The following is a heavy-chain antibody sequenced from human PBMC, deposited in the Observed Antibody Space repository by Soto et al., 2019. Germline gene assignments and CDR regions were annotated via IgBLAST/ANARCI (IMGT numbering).Heavy chain of an antibody. V-gene: IGHV4-34*01. J-gene: IGHJ4*02. Sequence: SETLSLTCAVYGGSFSGYYWSWIRQPPGRGLEWIGEINHSGSTNYNPSLKSRVTISVDTSKNQFSLKLSSVTAADTAVYYCARASIAAAGYVDYWGQGTLVTVSS. CDR2: INHSGST. CDR3: ARASIAAAGYVDY. CDR1: GGSFSGYY. D-gene: IGHD6-13*01.